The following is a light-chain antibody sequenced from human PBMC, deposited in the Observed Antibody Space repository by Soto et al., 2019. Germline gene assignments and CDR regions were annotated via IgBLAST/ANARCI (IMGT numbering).Light chain of an antibody. CDR1: GSDVGGYNY. Sequence: QSVLTQPASVSGSPGQSITIACTGTGSDVGGYNYVSWYQQHPGKAPKLMIYEVTNRPSGVSNRFSGSKSGNTASLTISGLQAEDEADYYCSSYTSSNTFYVFGTGTKVTVL. V-gene: IGLV2-14*01. CDR2: EVT. CDR3: SSYTSSNTFYV. J-gene: IGLJ1*01.